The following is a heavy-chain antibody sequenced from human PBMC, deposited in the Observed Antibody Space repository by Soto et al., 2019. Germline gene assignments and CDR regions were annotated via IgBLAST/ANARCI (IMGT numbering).Heavy chain of an antibody. CDR2: INHSGST. CDR3: ARGRVDDDIVVVPAAPLDY. CDR1: GGSFSGYY. Sequence: ETLSLTCAVYGGSFSGYYWSWIRQPPGKGLEWIGEINHSGSTNYNPSLKSRVTISVDTSKNQFSLKLSSVTAADTAVYYCARGRVDDDIVVVPAAPLDYWGQGIQVTV. V-gene: IGHV4-34*01. D-gene: IGHD2-2*01. J-gene: IGHJ4*02.